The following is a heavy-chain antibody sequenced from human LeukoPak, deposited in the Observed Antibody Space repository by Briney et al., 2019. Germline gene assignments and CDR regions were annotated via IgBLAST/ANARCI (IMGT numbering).Heavy chain of an antibody. Sequence: PGGSLRLSCAASGFTFSSYSMNWVRQAPGKGLEWVSCISSSSSTIYYADSVKGRFTISRDNAKNSLYLQMNSLRAEDTAVYYCARDQGCSSTSCTDYFDYWGQGTLVTVSS. J-gene: IGHJ4*02. CDR1: GFTFSSYS. CDR3: ARDQGCSSTSCTDYFDY. CDR2: ISSSSSTI. V-gene: IGHV3-48*01. D-gene: IGHD2-2*01.